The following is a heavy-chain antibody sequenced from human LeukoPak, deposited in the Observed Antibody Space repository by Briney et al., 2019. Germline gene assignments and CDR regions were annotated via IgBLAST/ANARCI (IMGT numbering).Heavy chain of an antibody. CDR2: ISYDGSNK. CDR1: GFTFSSYA. CDR3: ARDHYDILTGYYDY. V-gene: IGHV3-30*04. J-gene: IGHJ4*02. Sequence: PGRSLRLSCAASGFTFSSYAMHWVRQAPGKGPEWVAVISYDGSNKYYADSVKGRFTISRDNSKNTLYLQMNSLRAEDTAVYYCARDHYDILTGYYDYWGQGTLVTVSS. D-gene: IGHD3-9*01.